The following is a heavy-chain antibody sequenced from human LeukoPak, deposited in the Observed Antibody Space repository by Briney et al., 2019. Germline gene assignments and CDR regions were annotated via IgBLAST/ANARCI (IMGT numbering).Heavy chain of an antibody. V-gene: IGHV3-64D*06. D-gene: IGHD2-2*01. Sequence: GGSLRLSCSASGFTFSSYAMHWVRQAPGKGLEYVSAIRSDGGSTYYADSVKGRFTISRDNSKNTLYLQMSSLRAEDTAVYYFVRRFSIPSYYADGGQGNLLTVSS. J-gene: IGHJ4*02. CDR2: IRSDGGST. CDR1: GFTFSSYA. CDR3: VRRFSIPSYYAD.